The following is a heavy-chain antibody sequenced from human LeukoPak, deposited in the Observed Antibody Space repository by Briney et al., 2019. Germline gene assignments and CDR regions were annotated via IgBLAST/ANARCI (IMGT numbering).Heavy chain of an antibody. CDR1: GFTFSSYS. D-gene: IGHD2-2*02. CDR2: ISSSSSYI. J-gene: IGHJ3*02. V-gene: IGHV3-21*01. Sequence: PGGSLRLSCAASGFTFSSYSMNWVRQAPGKGLEWVSSISSSSSYIYYADSVKGRFTISRDNAKNSLYLQMNSLRAEDTAVYYCARDRLYHDAFDIWGQGTMVTVSS. CDR3: ARDRLYHDAFDI.